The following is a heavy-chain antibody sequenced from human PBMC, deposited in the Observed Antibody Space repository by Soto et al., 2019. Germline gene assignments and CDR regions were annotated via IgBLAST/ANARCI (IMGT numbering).Heavy chain of an antibody. D-gene: IGHD3-9*01. V-gene: IGHV3-11*06. J-gene: IGHJ6*02. Sequence: PGGSLRLSCAASGFTFSDYYMSWIRQAPGKGLEWVSYISSSSSYTNYADSVKGRFTISRDNAKNSLYLQMNSLRAEDTAVYYCAREFRGYDILTCYGGEYFYYYGMDVWGQGTTVTVSS. CDR1: GFTFSDYY. CDR2: ISSSSSYT. CDR3: AREFRGYDILTCYGGEYFYYYGMDV.